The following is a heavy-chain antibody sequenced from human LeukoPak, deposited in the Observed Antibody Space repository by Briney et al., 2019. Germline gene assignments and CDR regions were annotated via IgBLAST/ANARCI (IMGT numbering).Heavy chain of an antibody. CDR1: GYTFTGYY. J-gene: IGHJ5*02. V-gene: IGHV1-2*02. Sequence: ASVKVSCKASGYTFTGYYMHWVRQAPGQGLEWMGWINPKSGGTNYAQKFQGRVTMTRDTSITTAYMELSSLRSEDTAVYYCARVTQLGSDPWGQGTLVTVSS. CDR2: INPKSGGT. CDR3: ARVTQLGSDP. D-gene: IGHD1-1*01.